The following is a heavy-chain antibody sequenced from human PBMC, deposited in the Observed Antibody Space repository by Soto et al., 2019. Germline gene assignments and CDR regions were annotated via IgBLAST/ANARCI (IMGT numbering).Heavy chain of an antibody. CDR3: ARPGFTVTTYNHHDYYYYYYMDV. V-gene: IGHV5-51*01. D-gene: IGHD4-4*01. Sequence: PGESLKISCKGSGYSFTSYWIGWVRQMPGKGLEWMGIFYPGDSDTRYSPSFQGQVTISADKSISTAYLQWSSLKASDTAMYYCARPGFTVTTYNHHDYYYYYYMDVWGKGTTVTVSS. CDR2: FYPGDSDT. CDR1: GYSFTSYW. J-gene: IGHJ6*03.